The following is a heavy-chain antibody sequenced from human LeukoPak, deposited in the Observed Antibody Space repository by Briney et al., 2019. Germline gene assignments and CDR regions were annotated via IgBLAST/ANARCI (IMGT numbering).Heavy chain of an antibody. CDR2: IYYSGST. CDR1: GGSISSSSYY. D-gene: IGHD1-26*01. CDR3: ARLNSGSYYIYYYMDV. J-gene: IGHJ6*03. Sequence: SETLSLTCTVSGGSISSSSYYWGWIRQPPGKGLEWIGSIYYSGSTYYNPSLKSRVTISVDTSKNQFSLKLSSVTAADTAVYYCARLNSGSYYIYYYMDVWGKGTTVTVSS. V-gene: IGHV4-39*07.